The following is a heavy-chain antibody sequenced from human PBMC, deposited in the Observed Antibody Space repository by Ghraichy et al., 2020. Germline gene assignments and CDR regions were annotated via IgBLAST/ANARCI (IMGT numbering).Heavy chain of an antibody. D-gene: IGHD3-10*01. CDR1: GGSISSYY. V-gene: IGHV4-59*01. CDR2: IYYSGST. J-gene: IGHJ4*02. Sequence: SETLSLTCTVSGGSISSYYWSWIRQPPGKGLEWIGYIYYSGSTNYNPSLKSRVTISVDTSKNQFSLKLSSVTAADTAVYYCARFPYYYGSGSYFDYWGQGTLVTVSS. CDR3: ARFPYYYGSGSYFDY.